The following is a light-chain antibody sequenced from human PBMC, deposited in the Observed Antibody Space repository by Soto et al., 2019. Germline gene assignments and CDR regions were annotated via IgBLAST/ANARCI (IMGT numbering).Light chain of an antibody. Sequence: SYELTQPPSVSVAPGQAARISCGGDNIGSKVVHWFQQKPGQAPLLGVYDDRDRPSGIPERFSGSNSGNTATLTISGAEAGDEADYYCQVWDSSRHRVFGGGTKVTVL. CDR2: DDR. CDR3: QVWDSSRHRV. CDR1: NIGSKV. J-gene: IGLJ2*01. V-gene: IGLV3-21*02.